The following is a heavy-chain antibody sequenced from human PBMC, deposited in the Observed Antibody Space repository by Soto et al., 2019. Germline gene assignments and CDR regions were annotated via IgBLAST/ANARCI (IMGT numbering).Heavy chain of an antibody. D-gene: IGHD3-16*01. CDR2: ISGSGFST. CDR3: ATFTFGRPFDT. CDR1: GFTFNTYA. Sequence: PGGSLRLSCAASGFTFNTYAMSWVRQAPGQGLEWVSVISGSGFSTYYADSVKGRFSISSDSSKNTLFLQMNSLRADDTAVYFCATFTFGRPFDTWGQGTMVTVSS. V-gene: IGHV3-23*01. J-gene: IGHJ3*02.